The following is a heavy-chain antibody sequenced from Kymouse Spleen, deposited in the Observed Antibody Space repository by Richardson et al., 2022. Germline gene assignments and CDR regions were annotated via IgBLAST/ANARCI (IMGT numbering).Heavy chain of an antibody. D-gene: IGHD3-9*01. CDR1: GGSFSGYY. CDR2: INHSGST. Sequence: QVQLQQWGAGLLKPSETLSLTCAVYGGSFSGYYWSWIRQPPGKGLEWIGEINHSGSTNYNPSLKSRVTISVDTSKNQFSLKLSSVTAADTAVYYCARGGYDILTGYYPSYFDYWGQGTLVTVSS. V-gene: IGHV4-34*01. CDR3: ARGGYDILTGYYPSYFDY. J-gene: IGHJ4*02.